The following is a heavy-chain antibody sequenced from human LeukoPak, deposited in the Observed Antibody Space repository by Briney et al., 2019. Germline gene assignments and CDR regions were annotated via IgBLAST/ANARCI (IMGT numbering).Heavy chain of an antibody. V-gene: IGHV3-15*01. CDR3: ARVVSSGSGSSLDY. Sequence: SGGSLRLSCAASGFTFSNAWMSWIRQAPGKGLEWVGRIKSKTDGGTTDYAAPVKGRFTISRDDSKNTLYLQMNSLKTEDTAVYYCARVVSSGSGSSLDYWGQGTLVTVSS. CDR2: IKSKTDGGTT. CDR1: GFTFSNAW. D-gene: IGHD3-10*01. J-gene: IGHJ4*02.